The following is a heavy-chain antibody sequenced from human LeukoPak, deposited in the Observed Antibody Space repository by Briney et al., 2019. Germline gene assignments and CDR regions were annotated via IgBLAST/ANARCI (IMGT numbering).Heavy chain of an antibody. CDR2: IKQDGSEK. V-gene: IGHV3-7*03. CDR1: GFTFSSYW. CDR3: ARDPWASGSYYYGMDV. J-gene: IGHJ6*02. D-gene: IGHD6-19*01. Sequence: GGSLRLSCAASGFTFSSYWMSWVRQAPGKGLEWVANIKQDGSEKYYVDSVKGRFTISRDNAKNSLYLQMNSLRAEDTAVYYCARDPWASGSYYYGMDVWGQGTTVTVSS.